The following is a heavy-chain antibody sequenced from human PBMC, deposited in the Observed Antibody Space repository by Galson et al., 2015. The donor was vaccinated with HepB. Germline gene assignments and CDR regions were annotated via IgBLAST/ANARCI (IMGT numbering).Heavy chain of an antibody. CDR2: IYHRGTT. D-gene: IGHD4-17*01. Sequence: SETLSLTCAVSGYSITSGYYWGWIRQPPGKGLEWIGSIYHRGTTYYNPSLERRVIISVDTSKNQFSLRLNSVTATDTAVYYCAGNYGDYTPFDYWGQGALVTVSS. CDR3: AGNYGDYTPFDY. V-gene: IGHV4-38-2*01. J-gene: IGHJ4*02. CDR1: GYSITSGYY.